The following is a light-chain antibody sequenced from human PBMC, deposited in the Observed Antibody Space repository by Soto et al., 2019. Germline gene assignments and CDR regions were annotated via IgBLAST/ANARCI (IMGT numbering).Light chain of an antibody. CDR1: QSVTNN. J-gene: IGKJ2*01. CDR2: GVS. V-gene: IGKV3D-15*01. Sequence: ELVMTQSPATLSVSPGERATLSCRASQSVTNNLAWYQQKPGQPPKLVLYGVSTRAAGIPARFNGSGSGTEFTLTISSLQSEDFAVYYCQQYNYWPPRYTFGQGTKLEIK. CDR3: QQYNYWPPRYT.